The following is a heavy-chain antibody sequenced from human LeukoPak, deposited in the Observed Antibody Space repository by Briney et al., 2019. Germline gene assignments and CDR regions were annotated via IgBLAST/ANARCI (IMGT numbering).Heavy chain of an antibody. Sequence: GGSLRLSCAASGFTFSNAWMSWVRQAPGKGLEWVGRIKSKTDGGTTDYAAPVKGRFTISRDDSKSTLYLQMNSLKTEDTAVYYCTTDMGFGEGPSDYFDYWGQGTLVTVSS. V-gene: IGHV3-15*01. CDR1: GFTFSNAW. D-gene: IGHD3-10*01. CDR2: IKSKTDGGTT. J-gene: IGHJ4*02. CDR3: TTDMGFGEGPSDYFDY.